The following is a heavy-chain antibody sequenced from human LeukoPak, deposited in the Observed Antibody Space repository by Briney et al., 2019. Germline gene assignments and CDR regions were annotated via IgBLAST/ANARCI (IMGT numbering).Heavy chain of an antibody. J-gene: IGHJ6*02. CDR3: ARAYYDILTGYYKSYYYGMDV. CDR1: GYTFTDHG. D-gene: IGHD3-9*01. V-gene: IGHV1-18*01. CDR2: MSVFNGYT. Sequence: ASVKVSCKASGYTFTDHGITWVRQDPGRGFEWLGWMSVFNGYTNSAPRFQDRVTMTTDASTRTAYMEMRGLQSDDTAVYYCARAYYDILTGYYKSYYYGMDVWGQGTTVTVSS.